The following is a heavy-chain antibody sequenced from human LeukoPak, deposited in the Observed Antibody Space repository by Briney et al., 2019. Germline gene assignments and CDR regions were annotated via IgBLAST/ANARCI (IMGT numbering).Heavy chain of an antibody. D-gene: IGHD5-18*01. CDR1: GGTFSSYA. CDR3: AAGRGYSYGTSPNFDY. J-gene: IGHJ4*02. Sequence: ASVKVSCKASGGTFSSYAISWVRQAPGQGLEWMGGIIPIFGTANYAQKFQGRVTITTDESTSTAYMELSSLRSEDTAVYYCAAGRGYSYGTSPNFDYWGQGTLVTASS. CDR2: IIPIFGTA. V-gene: IGHV1-69*05.